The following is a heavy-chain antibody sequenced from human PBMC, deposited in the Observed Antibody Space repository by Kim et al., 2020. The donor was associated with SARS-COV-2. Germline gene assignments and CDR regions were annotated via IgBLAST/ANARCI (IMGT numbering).Heavy chain of an antibody. CDR2: IWYDGSNK. V-gene: IGHV3-33*01. CDR3: ARDVALMTPSGAFDI. J-gene: IGHJ3*02. D-gene: IGHD2-21*01. Sequence: GGSLRLSCAASGFTFSSYGMHWVRQAPGKGLEWVAVIWYDGSNKYYADSVKGRFTISRDNSKNTLYLQMNSLRAEDTAVYYCARDVALMTPSGAFDIWGQGTMVTVSS. CDR1: GFTFSSYG.